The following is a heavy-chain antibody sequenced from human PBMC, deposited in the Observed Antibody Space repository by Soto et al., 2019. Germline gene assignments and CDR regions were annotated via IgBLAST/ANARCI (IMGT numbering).Heavy chain of an antibody. D-gene: IGHD5-12*01. J-gene: IGHJ5*02. Sequence: QVQLRESGPGLVKPSQTLSLTRSVSGASVAGVSYYWRCVRQPPGKGLEWIGYIPSRGRPFYNPSRTSRGTISADTSKNQLSLQLTSVTAADTAVYYCARDTYSGYDFGLWGQGTLVTVSS. V-gene: IGHV4-30-4*01. CDR2: IPSRGRP. CDR1: GASVAGVSYY. CDR3: ARDTYSGYDFGL.